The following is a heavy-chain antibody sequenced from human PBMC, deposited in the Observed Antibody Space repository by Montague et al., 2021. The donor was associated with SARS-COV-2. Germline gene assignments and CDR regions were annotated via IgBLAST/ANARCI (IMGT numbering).Heavy chain of an antibody. CDR2: IYYSGST. Sequence: SETLFLTCTASGGSISSYYWSWIRQPPGKGLEWIGYIYYSGSTNYNPSLKSRVTISVDTSKNQFSLKLSSVTAADTAVYYCARHKYDYVWGTSSGFFDYWGQGTLVTVSS. CDR3: ARHKYDYVWGTSSGFFDY. J-gene: IGHJ4*02. CDR1: GGSISSYY. V-gene: IGHV4-59*08. D-gene: IGHD3-16*01.